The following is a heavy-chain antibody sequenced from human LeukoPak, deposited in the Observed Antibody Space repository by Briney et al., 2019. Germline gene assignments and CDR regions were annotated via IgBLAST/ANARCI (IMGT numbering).Heavy chain of an antibody. V-gene: IGHV3-43*01. Sequence: PGGSLRLSCAASGFTFDDYTMHWVRQAPGKGLEWVSLISWDGGSTYYADSVKGRFTISSDNSKNSLYLQMNSLRTEDTALYYCAKGEGPADDLTDWGQGTLVTVSS. J-gene: IGHJ4*02. CDR1: GFTFDDYT. D-gene: IGHD5-24*01. CDR2: ISWDGGST. CDR3: AKGEGPADDLTD.